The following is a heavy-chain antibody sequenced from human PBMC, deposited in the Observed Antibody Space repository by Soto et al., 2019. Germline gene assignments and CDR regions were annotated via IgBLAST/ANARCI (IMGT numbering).Heavy chain of an antibody. V-gene: IGHV1-46*01. Sequence: QVQLVQSGAEVKNPGASVKVSCKASGYTFSNYYMHWVRQAPGQGLEWMGGINPNGDTTYYAQKFLGRLTGTRDTSTSTVYMEWSSLRSDDTAVYYCAREGATAAKMFDYWGQGTLVTVSS. CDR2: INPNGDTT. J-gene: IGHJ4*02. CDR1: GYTFSNYY. D-gene: IGHD2-2*01. CDR3: AREGATAAKMFDY.